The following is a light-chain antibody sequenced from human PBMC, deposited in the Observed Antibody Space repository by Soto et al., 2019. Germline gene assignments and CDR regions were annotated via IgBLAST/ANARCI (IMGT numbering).Light chain of an antibody. Sequence: EIVMTRSPATLSVYPGEGLTLSCRASQSVSRTLAWYQQKPGQAPRLLMKGASSRAPGTPDRFSGHGSGTDFTLTISGLEPEDFAVYYCQQCGSSPPTFGQGTKVDIK. CDR2: GAS. V-gene: IGKV3-20*01. J-gene: IGKJ1*01. CDR3: QQCGSSPPT. CDR1: QSVSRT.